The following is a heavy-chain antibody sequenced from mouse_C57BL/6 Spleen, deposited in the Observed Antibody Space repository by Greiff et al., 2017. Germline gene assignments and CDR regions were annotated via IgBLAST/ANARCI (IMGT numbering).Heavy chain of an antibody. CDR1: GFTFSDYG. D-gene: IGHD1-1*01. Sequence: EVKLMESGGGFVKPGGSLKLSCAASGFTFSDYGMHWVRQAPEKGLEWVAYISSGSSTIYYADTVKGRFTISRDNAKTDLFQQMTILRSEDTAMYYCARRYYGSSGAWFAYWGKGTLVTVSA. CDR2: ISSGSSTI. J-gene: IGHJ3*01. CDR3: ARRYYGSSGAWFAY. V-gene: IGHV5-17*01.